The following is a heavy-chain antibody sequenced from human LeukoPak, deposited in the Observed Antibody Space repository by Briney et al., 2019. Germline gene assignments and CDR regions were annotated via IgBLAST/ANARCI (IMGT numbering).Heavy chain of an antibody. CDR1: GFTFDDYA. CDR2: ISWNSGSI. J-gene: IGHJ4*02. V-gene: IGHV3-9*01. D-gene: IGHD5-12*01. CDR3: AKDTGYSGYDWVDY. Sequence: GRSLRLSCAASGFTFDDYAMHWVRQAPGKGLEWVSGISWNSGSIGYADSVKGRFTISRDNAKNSLYLQMNSLRAEDTALYYCAKDTGYSGYDWVDYWGQGTLVTVSS.